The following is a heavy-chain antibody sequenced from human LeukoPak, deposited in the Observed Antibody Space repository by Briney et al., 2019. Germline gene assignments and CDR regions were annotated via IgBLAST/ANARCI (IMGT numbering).Heavy chain of an antibody. CDR1: GYTFTSYG. CDR2: ISAYNGNT. V-gene: IGHV1-18*01. CDR3: AIHQNPGDAFDI. Sequence: ASVKVSCKASGYTFTSYGISWVRQAPGQGLEWMGWISAYNGNTNYAQKLQGRVTITADKSTSTAYMELSSLRSEDTAVYYCAIHQNPGDAFDIWGQGTMVTVSS. J-gene: IGHJ3*02.